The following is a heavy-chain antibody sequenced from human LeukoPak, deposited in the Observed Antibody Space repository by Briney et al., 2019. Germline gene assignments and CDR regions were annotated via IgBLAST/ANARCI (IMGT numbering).Heavy chain of an antibody. J-gene: IGHJ4*02. CDR2: IISSSSYI. D-gene: IGHD4-11*01. CDR3: ARVLFATTSPPHY. V-gene: IGHV3-21*01. Sequence: PGGSLRLSCAASGFTFSSYSMNWVRQAPGKGLEWVSSIISSSSYIYYADSVKGRFTISRDNAKNSLYLQMNSLRAEDTAVYYCARVLFATTSPPHYWGQGTLVTVSS. CDR1: GFTFSSYS.